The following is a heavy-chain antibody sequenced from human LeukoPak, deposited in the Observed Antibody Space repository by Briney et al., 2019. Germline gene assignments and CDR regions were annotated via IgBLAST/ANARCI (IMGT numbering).Heavy chain of an antibody. CDR1: GFTFSSYG. CDR2: IYRGGST. D-gene: IGHD1-20*01. Sequence: GRSLRLSCAASGFTFSSYGMHWVRQAPGKGLEWVSVIYRGGSTYYADSVKGRFNISRDNSTNTLYLQMNSLRAEDTAVYYCARDVYNWNPYGMDVWGQGTTVTVSS. V-gene: IGHV3-66*01. J-gene: IGHJ6*02. CDR3: ARDVYNWNPYGMDV.